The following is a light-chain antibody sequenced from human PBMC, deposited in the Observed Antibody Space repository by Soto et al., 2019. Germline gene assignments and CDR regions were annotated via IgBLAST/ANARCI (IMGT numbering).Light chain of an antibody. CDR1: ESVSSNY. V-gene: IGKV3-20*01. J-gene: IGKJ2*01. CDR2: GAS. CDR3: QQYGSSPLYT. Sequence: EIVLTQSPGTVSLSPGERATLSCRASESVSSNYLAWYQQKPGQAPRLLIYGASSRATGIPDRFSGSESGTDFTLTISRLEAEDFVVYFCQQYGSSPLYTFGQGTKL.